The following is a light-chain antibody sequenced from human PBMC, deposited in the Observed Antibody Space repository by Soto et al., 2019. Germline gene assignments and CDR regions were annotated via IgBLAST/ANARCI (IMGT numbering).Light chain of an antibody. CDR2: GAS. J-gene: IGKJ1*01. CDR1: QTVNNNY. V-gene: IGKV3-20*01. Sequence: EIVLTQPPGPLSVSPGDRVTLSCRASQTVNNNYLAWYQQKPGQAPRLLIYGASTPATGTPARFSGSGSGTDFTLTVSRLEPEDFAVYYCQQYGGSAPSTLGPGT. CDR3: QQYGGSAPST.